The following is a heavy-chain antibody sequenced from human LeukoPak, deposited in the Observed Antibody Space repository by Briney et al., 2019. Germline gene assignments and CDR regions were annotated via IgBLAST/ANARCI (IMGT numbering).Heavy chain of an antibody. CDR1: GXSISSGGYS. Sequence: SETLSLTCAVSGXSISSGGYSWSWIRQPPGKGLEWIGYIYQSGTTYYNPSLKSRVTISVDRSKNQFSLKLSSVTAADTAVYYCGRGGIAAAASGIDYWGQGTLVTVSS. V-gene: IGHV4-30-2*01. CDR3: GRGGIAAAASGIDY. D-gene: IGHD6-13*01. J-gene: IGHJ4*02. CDR2: IYQSGTT.